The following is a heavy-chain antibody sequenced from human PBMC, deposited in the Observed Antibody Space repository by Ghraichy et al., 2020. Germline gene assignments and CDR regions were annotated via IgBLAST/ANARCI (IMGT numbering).Heavy chain of an antibody. CDR1: GGSISSSSRYH. CDR2: IYYSGST. CDR3: ARTYYYGSGSSNWFDP. V-gene: IGHV4-39*01. D-gene: IGHD3-10*01. Sequence: SQTLSLTCSVSGGSISSSSRYHWGWIRQPPGKGLEWIGSIYYSGSTYYNPSLKSRVTISVDTSKNQFSLKLSSVTAADTAIYYCARTYYYGSGSSNWFDPWGQGTLVSVSS. J-gene: IGHJ5*02.